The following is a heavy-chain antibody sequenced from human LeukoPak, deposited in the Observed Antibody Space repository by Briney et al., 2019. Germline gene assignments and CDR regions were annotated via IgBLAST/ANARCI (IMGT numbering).Heavy chain of an antibody. CDR1: GFSFSTYW. D-gene: IGHD2-15*01. V-gene: IGHV3-74*01. CDR3: TRRVDATRWYDP. CDR2: ISNDGTTT. J-gene: IGHJ5*02. Sequence: PGGSLRLSCAASGFSFSTYWMHWVRQAPGEGLVWVSRISNDGTTTIYADSVKGRFTISRDNAKNTLYLQMDSLRAEGTAVYYCTRRVDATRWYDPWGQGTLVTVSS.